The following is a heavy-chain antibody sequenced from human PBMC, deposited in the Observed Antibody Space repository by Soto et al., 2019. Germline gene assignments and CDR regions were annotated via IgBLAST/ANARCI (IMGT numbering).Heavy chain of an antibody. CDR2: IYYSGST. J-gene: IGHJ3*02. CDR3: AREGSQGYYDSSGYYPI. Sequence: SETLSLTCTVSGGSISSYYWSWTRQPPGKGLEWIGYIYYSGSTNYNPSLKSRVTISVDTSKNQFSLKLSSVTAADTAVYYCAREGSQGYYDSSGYYPIWGQGTMVTVSS. CDR1: GGSISSYY. D-gene: IGHD3-22*01. V-gene: IGHV4-59*01.